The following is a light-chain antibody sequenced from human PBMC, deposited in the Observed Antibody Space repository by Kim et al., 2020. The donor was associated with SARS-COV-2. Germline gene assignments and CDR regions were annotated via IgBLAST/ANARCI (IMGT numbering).Light chain of an antibody. CDR2: DAS. CDR3: QQYYDYST. Sequence: LAASGGDRVTITCRSSQSISSWLACYQQKPGKAPKLLIYDASSLESGVPSRFSGSGSGTEFTLTISSLQPDDFAAYYCQQYYDYSTFGQGTKLEI. J-gene: IGKJ2*01. CDR1: QSISSW. V-gene: IGKV1-5*01.